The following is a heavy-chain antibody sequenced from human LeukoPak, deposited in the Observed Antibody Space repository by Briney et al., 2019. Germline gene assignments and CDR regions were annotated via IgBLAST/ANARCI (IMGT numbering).Heavy chain of an antibody. CDR1: GGSISSSSYY. V-gene: IGHV4-39*07. CDR2: IYYSGST. D-gene: IGHD3-22*01. J-gene: IGHJ4*02. Sequence: SETLSLTCTVSGGSISSSSYYWGWIRQPPGKGLEWIGSIYYSGSTYYNPSLKSRVTISVDTSKNQFSLKLSSVTAADTAVYYCARDGGVYYYDSSGYYYWGQGTLVTVSS. CDR3: ARDGGVYYYDSSGYYY.